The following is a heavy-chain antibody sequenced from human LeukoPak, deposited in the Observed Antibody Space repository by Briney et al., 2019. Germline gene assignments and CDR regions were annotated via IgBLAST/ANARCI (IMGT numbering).Heavy chain of an antibody. CDR3: AKAASGYDYYYDY. J-gene: IGHJ4*02. CDR1: GFTFSTYG. V-gene: IGHV3-30*18. D-gene: IGHD5-12*01. Sequence: GGSLRLSCAASGFTFSTYGMHWVRQALDKGLEWVALISYDGSYKSYADSVKGRYTISRANSKNTLYLQMNSLRVEDTAVYYCAKAASGYDYYYDYWGQGTLVTVSS. CDR2: ISYDGSYK.